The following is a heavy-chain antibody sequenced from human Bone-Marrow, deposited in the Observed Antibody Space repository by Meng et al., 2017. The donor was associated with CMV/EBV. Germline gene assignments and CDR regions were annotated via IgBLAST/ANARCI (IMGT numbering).Heavy chain of an antibody. Sequence: GESMKISCAASGFAFGRDGMHWVRQDPGKGLLWVSRLNPDGKTTDHADSVKGRFSIPRDNAKNTLFLQMNSLKVEDTAVYYCARVISVDFWSGHNPSSCYGMDVWGQGTTVTVSS. CDR1: GFAFGRDG. CDR2: LNPDGKTT. J-gene: IGHJ6*02. D-gene: IGHD3-3*01. V-gene: IGHV3-74*01. CDR3: ARVISVDFWSGHNPSSCYGMDV.